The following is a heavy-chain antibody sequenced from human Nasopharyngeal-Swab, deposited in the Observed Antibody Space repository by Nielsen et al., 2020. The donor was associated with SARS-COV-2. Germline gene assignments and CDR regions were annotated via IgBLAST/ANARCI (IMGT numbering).Heavy chain of an antibody. CDR2: ISTNGGGA. CDR1: GYTFISYY. J-gene: IGHJ4*02. CDR3: ARGIGYHEFWSGYIDY. V-gene: IGHV1-46*01. Sequence: ASVKVSCKASGYTFISYYIHWVRQAPGEGLEWMGVISTNGGGARYAQKFQGRVTMTSDASTSTVYMELSSLRSGDTAVYYCARGIGYHEFWSGYIDYWGQGTLVTVSS. D-gene: IGHD3-3*01.